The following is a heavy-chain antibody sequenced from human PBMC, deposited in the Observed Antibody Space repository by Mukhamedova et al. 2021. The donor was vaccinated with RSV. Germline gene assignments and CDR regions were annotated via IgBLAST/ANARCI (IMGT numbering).Heavy chain of an antibody. CDR2: LWSDGRHQ. Sequence: GQGLEWVAVLWSDGRHQYYADSVKGRFTVSRDNDNNTLFLHMNSLTVADTAVYYCASDFYGPRAFDVWGQGTTFTVSS. D-gene: IGHD4-17*01. CDR3: ASDFYGPRAFDV. V-gene: IGHV3-33*01. J-gene: IGHJ3*01.